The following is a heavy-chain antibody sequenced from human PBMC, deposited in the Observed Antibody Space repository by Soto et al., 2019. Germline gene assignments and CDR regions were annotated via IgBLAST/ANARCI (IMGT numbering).Heavy chain of an antibody. D-gene: IGHD3-3*01. CDR1: GFTFSTYS. V-gene: IGHV3-53*05. CDR3: ANLDSDGMDV. J-gene: IGHJ6*02. CDR2: IYSGGST. Sequence: PGGSLRLSCAASGFTFSTYSMNWVRQAPGKGLEWVSVIYSGGSTYYADSVKGRFTISRDNAKNSLYLQMNSLRAEDTALYYCANLDSDGMDVWGQGTTVTVSS.